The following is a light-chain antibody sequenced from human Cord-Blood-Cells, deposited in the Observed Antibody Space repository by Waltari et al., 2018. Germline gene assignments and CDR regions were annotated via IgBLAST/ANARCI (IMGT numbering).Light chain of an antibody. CDR3: SSYTSSSTFVV. CDR2: DVS. V-gene: IGLV2-14*01. CDR1: SSDVGGYNY. Sequence: QSALTQPASVSGSPGQSITISCTGTSSDVGGYNYVSWYQQHPGKAPKLMIYDVSKRPAGVSIRFSGSKSGNTASLTISGLQAEDEADYYCSSYTSSSTFVVFGGGTKLTVL. J-gene: IGLJ2*01.